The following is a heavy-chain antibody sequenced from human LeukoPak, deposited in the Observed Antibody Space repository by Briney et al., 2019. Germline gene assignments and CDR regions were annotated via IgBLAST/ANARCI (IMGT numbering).Heavy chain of an antibody. CDR1: GFSFNNYA. J-gene: IGHJ4*02. CDR2: LTESGST. Sequence: PGGSLRLSCAASGFSFNNYAMSWVRQAPGRGLEWVSTLTESGSTYYADSVKGRFTISRDSSKNTLFLQMNRLRPEDAAVYYCAKAPVTTCRGAYCYPFDYWGQGTLVTVSS. D-gene: IGHD2-21*01. V-gene: IGHV3-23*01. CDR3: AKAPVTTCRGAYCYPFDY.